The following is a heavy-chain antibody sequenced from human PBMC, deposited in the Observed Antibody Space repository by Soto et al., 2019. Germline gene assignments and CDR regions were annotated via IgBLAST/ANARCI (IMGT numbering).Heavy chain of an antibody. V-gene: IGHV4-39*01. CDR1: GGSISSSSYY. D-gene: IGHD6-19*01. Sequence: SETLSLTCTVSGGSISSSSYYWGWIRQPPGKGLEWIGSIYYSGSTYYNPSLKSRVTISVDTSKNQFSLKLSSVTAADTAVYYCARHEQWLVEENYFDYWGQGTLVTVSS. J-gene: IGHJ4*02. CDR3: ARHEQWLVEENYFDY. CDR2: IYYSGST.